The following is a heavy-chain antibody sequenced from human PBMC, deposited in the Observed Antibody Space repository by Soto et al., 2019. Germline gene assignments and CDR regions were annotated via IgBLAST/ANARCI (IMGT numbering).Heavy chain of an antibody. CDR1: GFTFSRYA. Sequence: QVQLVESGGGVVQPGRSLSLSCAASGFTFSRYAMHWVRQAPGKGLDWVAIISYDGSDKSYADSVKGRFTISRDNSKNTLYLQMNSLRPEDTAVYYGTAPGDKAMVYYFDYWGQGTQVTVSS. D-gene: IGHD5-18*01. V-gene: IGHV3-30*04. J-gene: IGHJ4*02. CDR2: ISYDGSDK. CDR3: TAPGDKAMVYYFDY.